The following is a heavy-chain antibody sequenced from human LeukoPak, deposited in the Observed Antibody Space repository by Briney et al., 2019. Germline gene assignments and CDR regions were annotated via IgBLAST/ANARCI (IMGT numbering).Heavy chain of an antibody. V-gene: IGHV3-30*02. J-gene: IGHJ4*02. CDR1: GFTFNNYG. CDR3: AKAWSYCSSTSCSAPGY. CDR2: ILYDGSNK. D-gene: IGHD2-2*01. Sequence: PGGSLRLSCAASGFTFNNYGMHWVRQAPGKGLEGVAFILYDGSNKYYADSVKGRFTISRDTSTKLLYLQMSSLRAEDTAVYYCAKAWSYCSSTSCSAPGYWGQGTLVTVSS.